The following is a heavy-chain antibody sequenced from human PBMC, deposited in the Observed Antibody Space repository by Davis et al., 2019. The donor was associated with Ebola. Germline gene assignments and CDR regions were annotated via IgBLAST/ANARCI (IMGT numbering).Heavy chain of an antibody. CDR1: GYTFTSYA. D-gene: IGHD1-1*01. Sequence: AASVKVSCKASGYTFTSYAMHWVRQAPGQRLEWMGWINTGNGNMKYSQKFQGRVTITRDTSATTAYMELSSLRSEDTAVYYCARDWPYHAGVLPDPWGQGTLVTVSS. CDR2: INTGNGNM. J-gene: IGHJ5*02. V-gene: IGHV1-3*04. CDR3: ARDWPYHAGVLPDP.